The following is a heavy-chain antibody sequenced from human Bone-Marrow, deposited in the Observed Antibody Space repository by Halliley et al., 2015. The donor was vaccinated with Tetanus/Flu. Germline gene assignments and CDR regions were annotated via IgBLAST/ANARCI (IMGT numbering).Heavy chain of an antibody. V-gene: IGHV4-30-4*01. J-gene: IGHJ4*02. Sequence: LSLTCAVSGGSISSSIYYWSWIRQPPGKGLEWIGYIYNNENTYYNPSLESRLIISVDTSKNQFSLNLSSVTAADTAVYYCARAPHYDILTGYDYWGQGTLVTVSS. CDR3: ARAPHYDILTGYDY. CDR2: IYNNENT. D-gene: IGHD3-9*01. CDR1: GGSISSSIYY.